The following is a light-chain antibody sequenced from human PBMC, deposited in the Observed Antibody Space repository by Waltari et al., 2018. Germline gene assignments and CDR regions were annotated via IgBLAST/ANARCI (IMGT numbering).Light chain of an antibody. Sequence: DIQLTQSPSSLPAFVGDRVTITCQASKDIKNYLNWYQQKPEKAPKALIYDASKLETGVPSRFSGSGSGTDFTLTLSSLQPEDIATYYCQQYDNLPITFGQGTRLEIK. CDR2: DAS. CDR3: QQYDNLPIT. V-gene: IGKV1-33*01. J-gene: IGKJ5*01. CDR1: KDIKNY.